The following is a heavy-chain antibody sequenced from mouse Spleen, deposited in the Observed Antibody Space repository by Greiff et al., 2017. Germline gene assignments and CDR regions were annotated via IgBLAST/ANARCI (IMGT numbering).Heavy chain of an antibody. CDR1: GYTFTGYW. Sequence: VQLQQSGAELMKPGASVKLSCKATGYTFTGYWIEWVKQRPGHGLEWIGEILPGSGSTNYNEKFKGKATFTADTSSNTAYMQLSSLTTEDSAIYYCARKAYYSYYSYDSWYFDVWGAGTTVTVSS. D-gene: IGHD2-12*01. CDR2: ILPGSGST. CDR3: ARKAYYSYYSYDSWYFDV. V-gene: IGHV1-9*01. J-gene: IGHJ1*01.